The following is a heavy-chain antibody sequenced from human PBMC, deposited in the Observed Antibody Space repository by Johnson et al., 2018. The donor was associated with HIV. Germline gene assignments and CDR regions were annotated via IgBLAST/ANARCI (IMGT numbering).Heavy chain of an antibody. V-gene: IGHV3-9*01. CDR2: ISWNSGSI. J-gene: IGHJ3*02. Sequence: QLVESGGDWVQRGGSLKLSCAASGFTFDDYAMHWVRQAPGKGLEWVSGISWNSGSIGYADSVKGRFTISRDNAKNSLYLQMNSLRAEDTAVYYCASYSSSDAFDIWGQGTMVTVSS. D-gene: IGHD6-6*01. CDR1: GFTFDDYA. CDR3: ASYSSSDAFDI.